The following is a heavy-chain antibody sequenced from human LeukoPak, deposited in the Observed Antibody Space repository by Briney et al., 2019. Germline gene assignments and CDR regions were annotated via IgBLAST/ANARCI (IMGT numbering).Heavy chain of an antibody. D-gene: IGHD2-21*02. J-gene: IGHJ3*02. CDR2: INHSGST. Sequence: PSETLSLTCAVYGGSFSGYYWSWIRQPPGKGLEWIGEINHSGSTNYNPSLKSRVTISVDTSKNQFSPKLSSVTAADTAVYYCARGRVTWLGAFDIWGQGTMVTVSS. V-gene: IGHV4-34*01. CDR1: GGSFSGYY. CDR3: ARGRVTWLGAFDI.